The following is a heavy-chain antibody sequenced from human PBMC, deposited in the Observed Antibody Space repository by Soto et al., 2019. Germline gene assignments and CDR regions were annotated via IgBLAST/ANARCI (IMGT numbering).Heavy chain of an antibody. CDR2: IYYSGST. D-gene: IGHD1-26*01. J-gene: IGHJ4*02. CDR1: GGSISSGGYY. Sequence: QVQLQESGPGLVKPSQTLSLTCTVSGGSISSGGYYWSWIRQHPGKGLEWIGYIYYSGSTYYNPSLKSRVTITVDTSKNQFSLKLSSVTAADTAVYYCARDLIVGATRWEDWGQGTLVTVSS. V-gene: IGHV4-31*03. CDR3: ARDLIVGATRWED.